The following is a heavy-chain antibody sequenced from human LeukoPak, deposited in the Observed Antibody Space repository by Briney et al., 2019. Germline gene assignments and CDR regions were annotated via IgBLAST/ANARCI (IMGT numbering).Heavy chain of an antibody. CDR1: GFSFRSYA. D-gene: IGHD6-13*01. CDR2: ISRSGNTS. V-gene: IGHV3-64*01. Sequence: GGSLRLSCTASGFSFRSYAMPWVRQPPGKGLEYVAAISRSGNTSYYATSVKDRFIVSRDNAKKTLFLQMSNLRPDDTAVYFCASPGSTWGQGALVTVSS. CDR3: ASPGST. J-gene: IGHJ5*02.